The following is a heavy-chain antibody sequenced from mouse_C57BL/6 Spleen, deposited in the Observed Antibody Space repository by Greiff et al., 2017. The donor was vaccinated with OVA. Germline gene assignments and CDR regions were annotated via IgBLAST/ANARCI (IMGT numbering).Heavy chain of an antibody. CDR2: ISGGGGNT. J-gene: IGHJ2*01. D-gene: IGHD2-3*01. CDR3: ASHPDGWYFDY. CDR1: GFTFSSYT. V-gene: IGHV5-9*01. Sequence: EVKVVESGGGLVKPGGSLKLSCAASGFTFSSYTMSWVRQTPEKRLEWVATISGGGGNTYYPDSVKGRFTISRDNAKNTLYLQMSSLRSEDTALYYCASHPDGWYFDYWGQGTTLTVSS.